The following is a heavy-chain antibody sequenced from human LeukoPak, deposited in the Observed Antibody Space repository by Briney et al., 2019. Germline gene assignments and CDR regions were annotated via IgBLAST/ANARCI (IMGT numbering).Heavy chain of an antibody. Sequence: SETLSLTCTVSGGSISSYYWSWIRQPPGKGLEWIGYIYYSGSTNYNPSLKSRVTISVDTSKNQFSLKLSSVTAEDTAVYYCAREDKRAYYDILTGYYIEYYFDYWGQGTLVTVSS. D-gene: IGHD3-9*01. CDR1: GGSISSYY. CDR3: AREDKRAYYDILTGYYIEYYFDY. CDR2: IYYSGST. J-gene: IGHJ4*02. V-gene: IGHV4-59*01.